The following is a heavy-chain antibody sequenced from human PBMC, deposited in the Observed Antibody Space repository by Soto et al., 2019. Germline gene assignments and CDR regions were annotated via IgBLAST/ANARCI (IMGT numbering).Heavy chain of an antibody. Sequence: PSETLSLTCTVSGGSISSYYWSWIRQHPGKGLEWIGDIYYSGSTYYNPSLKSRVTISVDTSKNQFSLELSSVTAADTAVYYCARYFDWLTDYYYYGMDVWGQGTTVTVSS. V-gene: IGHV4-59*08. CDR3: ARYFDWLTDYYYYGMDV. D-gene: IGHD3-9*01. CDR2: IYYSGST. J-gene: IGHJ6*02. CDR1: GGSISSYY.